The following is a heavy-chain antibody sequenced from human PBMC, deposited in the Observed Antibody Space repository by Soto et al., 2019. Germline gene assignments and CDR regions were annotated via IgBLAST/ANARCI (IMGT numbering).Heavy chain of an antibody. D-gene: IGHD3-22*01. CDR3: AGVFRFYDCSGYYLGFDN. V-gene: IGHV3-7*01. J-gene: IGHJ4*02. Sequence: PGGSLRLSWAASQFSFSDSWMSWVRQAPGKGLEWVANIKQDGSEEYYLDSVKGLFTISRDNAKNSLYLQMSGLRSEDTAVYYCAGVFRFYDCSGYYLGFDNWGQGTRVSVPS. CDR1: QFSFSDSW. CDR2: IKQDGSEE.